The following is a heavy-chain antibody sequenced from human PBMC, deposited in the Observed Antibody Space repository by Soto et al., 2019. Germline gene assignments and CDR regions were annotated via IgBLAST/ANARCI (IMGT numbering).Heavy chain of an antibody. V-gene: IGHV1-18*01. Sequence: LKVYDSASADTVTTGGISCRRQAPGQGLEWMGWISAYNGNTNYAQKLQGRVTMTTDTSTSTAYMELRSLRSDDTAVYYCARDYGGNSFFDYWGQGTLVTVSS. CDR1: ADTVTTGG. CDR3: ARDYGGNSFFDY. J-gene: IGHJ4*02. D-gene: IGHD4-17*01. CDR2: ISAYNGNT.